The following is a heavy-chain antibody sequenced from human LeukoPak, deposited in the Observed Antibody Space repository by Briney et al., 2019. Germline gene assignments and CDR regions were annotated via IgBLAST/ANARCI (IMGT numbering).Heavy chain of an antibody. D-gene: IGHD3-22*01. CDR2: VNTNSGAT. Sequence: PGASVKVSCKASGYTFTDHSLYWVRQAPGQGLEWVGWVNTNSGATSYAQRFQGRVTMTRDTSINTAYMELNRLTSEDTAVYYCSRDSVDSSGQGDLQHWGQGTLVSVSS. CDR3: SRDSVDSSGQGDLQH. J-gene: IGHJ1*01. V-gene: IGHV1-2*02. CDR1: GYTFTDHS.